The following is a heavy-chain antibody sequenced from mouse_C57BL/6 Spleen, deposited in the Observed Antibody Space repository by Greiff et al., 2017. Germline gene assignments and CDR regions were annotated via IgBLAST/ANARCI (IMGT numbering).Heavy chain of an antibody. CDR1: GYSFTGYY. Sequence: VQLQQSGPELVKPGASVKISCKASGYSFTGYYMNWVKQSPEKSLEWIGEINPSTGGTTYNQKFKAKATLTVDKSSSTAYMQLKSRTSEDSAVYYCARSTVITTVVATGDYWGQGTTLTVSS. J-gene: IGHJ2*01. V-gene: IGHV1-42*01. CDR2: INPSTGGT. D-gene: IGHD1-1*01. CDR3: ARSTVITTVVATGDY.